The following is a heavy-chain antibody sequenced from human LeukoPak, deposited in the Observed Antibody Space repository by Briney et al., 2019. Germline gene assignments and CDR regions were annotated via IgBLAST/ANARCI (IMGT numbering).Heavy chain of an antibody. J-gene: IGHJ3*02. CDR2: ISNSAST. V-gene: IGHV4-59*01. CDR3: ARDTSIFGVVNGVGAFDI. D-gene: IGHD3-3*01. Sequence: SETLSLTCTVSGGSISSYYWSWIRQPPGKGLEWIGYISNSASTNYNPSLKTRVTISVDTSKNPFSLKLRSVTAADTAVYYCARDTSIFGVVNGVGAFDIWGQGTMVTVSS. CDR1: GGSISSYY.